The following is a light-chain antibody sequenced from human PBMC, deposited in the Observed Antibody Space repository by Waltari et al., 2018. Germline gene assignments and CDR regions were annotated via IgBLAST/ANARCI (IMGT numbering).Light chain of an antibody. Sequence: QSALTQPASVSGSPGQSITISCTGPSSDVGGSNYVSWYPPHPGKAPKLMIYEVSNRPSGVSNRFSGSKSGNTASLTISGLQAEDEADYYCSSYTSSSTLVFGGGTKLTVL. CDR3: SSYTSSSTLV. CDR1: SSDVGGSNY. J-gene: IGLJ2*01. CDR2: EVS. V-gene: IGLV2-14*01.